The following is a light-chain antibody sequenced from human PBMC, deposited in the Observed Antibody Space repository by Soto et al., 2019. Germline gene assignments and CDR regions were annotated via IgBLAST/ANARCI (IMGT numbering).Light chain of an antibody. CDR2: SAS. CDR3: QESYSTHLFT. J-gene: IGKJ3*01. Sequence: DIQMTQSPSSLSASVGDRVTITCRASQSIGRYLNWFQQKSGKAPELLIYSASSLQSGVPSRFSGSGSGTEFTLTISSLQPEDFVTYYCQESYSTHLFTFGPGTKVDIK. CDR1: QSIGRY. V-gene: IGKV1-39*01.